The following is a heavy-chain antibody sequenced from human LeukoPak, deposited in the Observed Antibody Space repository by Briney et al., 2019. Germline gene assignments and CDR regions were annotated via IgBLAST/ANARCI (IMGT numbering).Heavy chain of an antibody. CDR1: GGSFSGYY. CDR2: INHSGST. CDR3: ARDAQMIAARPGPYYFDY. V-gene: IGHV4-34*01. D-gene: IGHD6-6*01. Sequence: PSETLSLTCAVYGGSFSGYYWSWIRQPPGKGLEWIGEINHSGSTNYNPSLKSRVTISVDTSKNQFSLKLSSVTAADTAVYYCARDAQMIAARPGPYYFDYWGQGTLVTVSS. J-gene: IGHJ4*02.